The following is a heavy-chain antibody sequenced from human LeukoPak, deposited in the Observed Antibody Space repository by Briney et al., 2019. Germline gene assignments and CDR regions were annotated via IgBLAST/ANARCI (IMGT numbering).Heavy chain of an antibody. CDR2: INQYGSEK. CDR1: EFTFSNYW. J-gene: IGHJ4*02. CDR3: ARDSKSVPSSTSCSFLDY. V-gene: IGHV3-7*01. Sequence: GGSLRISCAASEFTFSNYWMSWVRQAPGKGLEWVSNINQYGSEKYYVDSVKGRFTISRDNAKNSLYLQINSLRAEDTAVYYCARDSKSVPSSTSCSFLDYWGQGTLVTVSS. D-gene: IGHD2-2*01.